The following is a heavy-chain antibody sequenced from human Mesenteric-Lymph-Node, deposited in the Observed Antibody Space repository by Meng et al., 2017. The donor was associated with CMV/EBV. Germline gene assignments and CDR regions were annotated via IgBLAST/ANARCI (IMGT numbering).Heavy chain of an antibody. V-gene: IGHV3-23*03. CDR2: IYSGGSST. CDR3: AIDHSTQCRGVSYSDEYGMDV. Sequence: LTCASSGSTSSSYAMSCVRQAQGKGLEWVSVIYSGGSSTYYADSVKGRFTISRDSAKNTPHLQMNSLRAEDTAVYYCAIDHSTQCRGVSYSDEYGMDVWGQGTTVTVSS. D-gene: IGHD2-15*01. J-gene: IGHJ6*02. CDR1: GSTSSSYA.